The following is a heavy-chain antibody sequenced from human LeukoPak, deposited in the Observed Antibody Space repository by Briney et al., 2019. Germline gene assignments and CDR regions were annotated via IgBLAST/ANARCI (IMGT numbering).Heavy chain of an antibody. CDR1: GFTFSSYA. D-gene: IGHD3-16*01. CDR3: APPGWGAKKSGYSYGMDV. Sequence: PGGSLRLSCAASGFTFSSYAMSWVRQAPGKGLEWVSAISGIGGSTYYADSVKGRFTISRDNSKNTLYLQMNSLRAEDTAVYYCAPPGWGAKKSGYSYGMDVWGQGTTVTVSS. V-gene: IGHV3-23*01. J-gene: IGHJ6*02. CDR2: ISGIGGST.